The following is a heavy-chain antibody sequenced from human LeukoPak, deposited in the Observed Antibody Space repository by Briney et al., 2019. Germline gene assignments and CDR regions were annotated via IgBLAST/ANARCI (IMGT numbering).Heavy chain of an antibody. CDR2: ISSSSSYI. Sequence: GGSLRLSCAASGFTFSSYSMNWVRQAPGKGLEWVSSISSSSSYIYYADSVKGRFTISRDNAKNSLYLQMNSLRAEDTAVYYCARVGSSSPVRRRDFDYWGQGTLVTVSS. J-gene: IGHJ4*02. CDR3: ARVGSSSPVRRRDFDY. V-gene: IGHV3-21*06. D-gene: IGHD6-13*01. CDR1: GFTFSSYS.